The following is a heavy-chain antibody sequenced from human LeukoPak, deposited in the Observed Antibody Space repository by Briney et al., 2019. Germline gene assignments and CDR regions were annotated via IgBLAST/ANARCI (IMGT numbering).Heavy chain of an antibody. J-gene: IGHJ4*02. CDR3: AKGLSGQWLVPAYIDY. CDR2: ISWNSGSI. D-gene: IGHD6-19*01. V-gene: IGHV3-9*01. CDR1: GFTFDHYA. Sequence: PGGSLRLSCAASGFTFDHYAMHWVRHAPGKGLEWVSGISWNSGSIIYADSVKGRFTISRDNAKNSLYLQMNSLRAEDTALYYCAKGLSGQWLVPAYIDYWGQGTLVTVSS.